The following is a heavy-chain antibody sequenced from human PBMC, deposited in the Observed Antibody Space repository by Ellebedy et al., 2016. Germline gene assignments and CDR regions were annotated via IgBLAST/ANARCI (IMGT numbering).Heavy chain of an antibody. D-gene: IGHD1-14*01. J-gene: IGHJ3*02. V-gene: IGHV5-51*01. CDR1: GSSFTTYW. Sequence: GESLKISCRDTGSSFTTYWIGWVRQMPGKGLEWMGIMFTGDSDTRYSPSFEGQVTMSADKSISTAFLQWSSLKASDIAMYYCARIKTDAFHIWGQGTMVTVSS. CDR3: ARIKTDAFHI. CDR2: MFTGDSDT.